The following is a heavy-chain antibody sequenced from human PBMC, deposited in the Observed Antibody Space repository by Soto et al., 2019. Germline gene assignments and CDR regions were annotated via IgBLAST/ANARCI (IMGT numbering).Heavy chain of an antibody. D-gene: IGHD4-4*01. CDR3: TRYSDYSNSIYDYYYWDF. CDR2: IRSKANSYAT. Sequence: EVQLVESGGGLVQPGGSLKLSCAASGFTFSGSAMHWVRQASGKGLEWVGRIRSKANSYATAYAASVKGRFTISRDDSKNTAYLQMNSLKTEDMAVYYCTRYSDYSNSIYDYYYWDFWGKGITGTVSS. V-gene: IGHV3-73*01. CDR1: GFTFSGSA. J-gene: IGHJ6*03.